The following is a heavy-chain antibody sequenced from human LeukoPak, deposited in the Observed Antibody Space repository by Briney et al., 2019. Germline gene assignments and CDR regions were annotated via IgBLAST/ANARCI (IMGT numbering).Heavy chain of an antibody. Sequence: PSETLSLTCTVSGGSISSGDYYWSWIRQPPGKGLEWIGYIYYSGSTYYNPSLKSRVIISVDTSKNQFSLKLSSVTAADTAVYYCAREVKGGSGLFPPLGFDYWGQGTLVTVSS. V-gene: IGHV4-30-4*01. CDR1: GGSISSGDYY. CDR3: AREVKGGSGLFPPLGFDY. CDR2: IYYSGST. D-gene: IGHD3-10*01. J-gene: IGHJ4*02.